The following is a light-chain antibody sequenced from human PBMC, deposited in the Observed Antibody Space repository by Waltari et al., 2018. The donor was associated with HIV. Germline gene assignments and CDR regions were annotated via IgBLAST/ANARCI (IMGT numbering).Light chain of an antibody. J-gene: IGLJ3*02. Sequence: QSVLTQPPSVSGAPGQRVAISCTGSSSNIAAGYDVHWYQVLPGTGPKLLIFSNDTRPPGVPDRFSASKSPTSASLAITGLQPEDEADYYCQSYDSGLSATVFGGGTRLTVL. CDR3: QSYDSGLSATV. CDR1: SSNIAAGYD. V-gene: IGLV1-40*01. CDR2: SND.